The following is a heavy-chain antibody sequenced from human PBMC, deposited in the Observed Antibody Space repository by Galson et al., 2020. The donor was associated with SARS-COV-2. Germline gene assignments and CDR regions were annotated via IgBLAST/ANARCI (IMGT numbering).Heavy chain of an antibody. Sequence: GGSLRLSCAASGFTFNNYDMHWVRQATGKGLEWVSTIGVAGDTFYPGSVKGRFTISRESAKNSLYLQMNSLSAGDTAVYYCARGAQYDFWIGYDTTDQYHGMDVWGQGTTVTVSS. CDR1: GFTFNNYD. CDR2: IGVAGDT. D-gene: IGHD3-3*01. V-gene: IGHV3-13*01. CDR3: ARGAQYDFWIGYDTTDQYHGMDV. J-gene: IGHJ6*02.